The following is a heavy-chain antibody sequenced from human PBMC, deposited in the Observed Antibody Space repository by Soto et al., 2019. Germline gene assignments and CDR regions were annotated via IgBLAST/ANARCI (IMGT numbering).Heavy chain of an antibody. CDR2: VYHTGRT. CDR3: ARDFAYFDS. J-gene: IGHJ4*02. D-gene: IGHD3-3*01. Sequence: PSETLSLTCTVSGGSFKSGSYSWSWIRQPPGKGLEWIGYVYHTGRTSYNPSLKSRASISVDTSKNQFSLNLDSVTAADTAVYFCARDFAYFDSWGQGTLVTVSS. V-gene: IGHV4-61*01. CDR1: GGSFKSGSYS.